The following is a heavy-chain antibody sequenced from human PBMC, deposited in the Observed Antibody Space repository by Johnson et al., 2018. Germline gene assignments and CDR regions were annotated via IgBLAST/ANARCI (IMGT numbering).Heavy chain of an antibody. CDR2: IGTAGDT. D-gene: IGHD5-12*01. CDR3: ARDIIVADEVGDYYYYGMDV. Sequence: VQLVQSGGGVVRPGGSLRLSCAASGFTFKNYSVNWVRQAPGEGLEWVSAIGTAGDTYYPGSVKGRFTISRENAKNSLYLQMNSLRAGDTAVYYCARDIIVADEVGDYYYYGMDVWGQGTTVTVAS. V-gene: IGHV3-13*01. J-gene: IGHJ6*02. CDR1: GFTFKNYS.